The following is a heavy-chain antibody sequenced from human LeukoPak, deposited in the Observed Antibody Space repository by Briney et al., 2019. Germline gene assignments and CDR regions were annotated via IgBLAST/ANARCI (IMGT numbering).Heavy chain of an antibody. Sequence: PWGSLRLSCAASGFTFCIYTVSWVRHAPGRGLEWGSVISGNSDSTHYADSVKVRFTTSRYNPKKPLYLQMTSLRAEDTAIYYCAKVISGHSADDWYRGYYFDYWGQGTLVTVSP. J-gene: IGHJ4*02. CDR2: ISGNSDST. CDR3: AKVISGHSADDWYRGYYFDY. CDR1: GFTFCIYT. D-gene: IGHD5-12*01. V-gene: IGHV3-23*01.